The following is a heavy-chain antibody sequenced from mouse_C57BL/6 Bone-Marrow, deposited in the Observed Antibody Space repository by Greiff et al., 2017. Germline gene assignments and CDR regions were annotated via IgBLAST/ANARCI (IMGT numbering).Heavy chain of an antibody. D-gene: IGHD1-3*01. CDR3: ARSYKGYYAMDY. V-gene: IGHV1-26*01. Sequence: EVQLQQSGPELVKPGASVKISCKASGYTFTDYYMTWVKQSHGKSLEWIGDSNPNNGGTSYNQKFKGKATLTVDTSSSTAYMELRSLTSEDSAVYYCARSYKGYYAMDYWGQGTSVTVSS. CDR2: SNPNNGGT. J-gene: IGHJ4*01. CDR1: GYTFTDYY.